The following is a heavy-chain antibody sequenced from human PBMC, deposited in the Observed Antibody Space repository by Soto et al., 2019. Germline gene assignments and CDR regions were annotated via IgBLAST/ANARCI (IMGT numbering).Heavy chain of an antibody. D-gene: IGHD2-2*01. CDR3: ARGHCSSTSCHSADYYYYGMDV. J-gene: IGHJ6*02. CDR1: GYTFTSYD. V-gene: IGHV1-8*01. Sequence: ASLKFSCKSSGYTFTSYDINWVRQATGQGLEWMGWMNPNSGNTGYAQKFQGRVTMTRNTSISTAYMELSSLRSEDTAVYYCARGHCSSTSCHSADYYYYGMDVWGQGTTVTVSS. CDR2: MNPNSGNT.